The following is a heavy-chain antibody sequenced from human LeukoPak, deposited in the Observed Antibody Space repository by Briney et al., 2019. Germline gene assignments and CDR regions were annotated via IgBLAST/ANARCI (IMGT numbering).Heavy chain of an antibody. D-gene: IGHD3-9*01. CDR1: GYTFTSYY. V-gene: IGHV1-46*01. CDR3: ARDRGHGRYDILTGYYSGDAFDI. Sequence: ASVKVSCTASGYTFTSYYMNSVRQAPGQGLEWMGIINPSGGSTSYAQKFQGRVTMTRDTSTSTVYMELSSLRSEDTAVYYCARDRGHGRYDILTGYYSGDAFDIWGQGTMVTVSS. J-gene: IGHJ3*02. CDR2: INPSGGST.